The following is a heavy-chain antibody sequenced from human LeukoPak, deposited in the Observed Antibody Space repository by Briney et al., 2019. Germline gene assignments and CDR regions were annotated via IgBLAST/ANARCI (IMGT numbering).Heavy chain of an antibody. J-gene: IGHJ4*02. CDR1: GFMFSSYW. CDR3: VRVVQAEAGPAD. V-gene: IGHV3-74*01. D-gene: IGHD6-13*01. Sequence: GGSLRLSCAASGFMFSSYWMHWVRQAPGKGLVWVSRIRSEGIGTDYADSVKGRFTISRDNAKNTLYLQMNSLRAEDTGVYYCVRVVQAEAGPADWGQGTLVTVSS. CDR2: IRSEGIGT.